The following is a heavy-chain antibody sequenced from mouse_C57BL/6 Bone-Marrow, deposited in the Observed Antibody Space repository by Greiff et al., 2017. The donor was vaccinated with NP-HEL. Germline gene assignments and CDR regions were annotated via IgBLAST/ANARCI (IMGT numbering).Heavy chain of an antibody. CDR3: ARERVVATDY. D-gene: IGHD1-1*01. CDR2: ISDGGSYT. V-gene: IGHV5-4*01. J-gene: IGHJ2*01. CDR1: GFTFSSYA. Sequence: QGVESGGGLVKPGGSLKLSCAASGFTFSSYAMSWVRQTPEKRLEWVATISDGGSYTYYPDNVKGRFTISRDNAKNNLYLQMSHLKSEDTAMYYCARERVVATDYWGQGTTLTVSS.